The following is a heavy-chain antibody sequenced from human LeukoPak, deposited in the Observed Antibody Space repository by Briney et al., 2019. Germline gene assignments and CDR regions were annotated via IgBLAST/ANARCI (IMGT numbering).Heavy chain of an antibody. D-gene: IGHD5-18*01. Sequence: SETLSLTCTVSGGSISSRTYYWGWIRQPPGKGLEWIGSMFYTGTSYYKSSLKSRVTISVDTSKNQFSMKLNSVTAADTAVYYCARDRSYGYGTYYYYYYMDVWGKGTTVTVSS. J-gene: IGHJ6*03. CDR3: ARDRSYGYGTYYYYYYMDV. CDR1: GGSISSRTYY. CDR2: MFYTGTS. V-gene: IGHV4-39*02.